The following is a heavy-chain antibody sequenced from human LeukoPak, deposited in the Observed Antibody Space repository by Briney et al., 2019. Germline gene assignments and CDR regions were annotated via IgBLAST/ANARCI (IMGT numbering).Heavy chain of an antibody. J-gene: IGHJ4*02. V-gene: IGHV4-39*07. CDR3: AKTIWGSGYSYGY. CDR1: GGSISSSSYY. D-gene: IGHD5-18*01. CDR2: IYYSGST. Sequence: SETLSLTCTVSGGSISSSSYYWGWIRQPPGKGLEWIGSIYYSGSTYYNPSLKSRVTISVDTSKNQFSLKLSSVTAADTAVYYCAKTIWGSGYSYGYWGQGTLVTVSS.